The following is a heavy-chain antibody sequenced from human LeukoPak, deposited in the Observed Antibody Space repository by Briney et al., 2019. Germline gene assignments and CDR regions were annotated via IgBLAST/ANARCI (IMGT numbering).Heavy chain of an antibody. CDR2: IIPILGIA. Sequence: ASVKVSCKASGGTFSSYAISWVRQAPGQGLEWMGRIIPILGIANYAQKFQGRVTITADKSTSTAYMELSSLRSEDTAVYYCARGRIAGAANFDYWGQGTLVTVSS. J-gene: IGHJ4*02. D-gene: IGHD6-13*01. V-gene: IGHV1-69*04. CDR1: GGTFSSYA. CDR3: ARGRIAGAANFDY.